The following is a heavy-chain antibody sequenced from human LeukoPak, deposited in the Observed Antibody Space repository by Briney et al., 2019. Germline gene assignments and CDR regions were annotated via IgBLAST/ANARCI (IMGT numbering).Heavy chain of an antibody. CDR1: GYTFTSYY. Sequence: ASVKVSCKASGYTFTSYYMHWVRQAPGQGLEWMGFINPSGGGTSYAQKFQGRVTMTTDTSTSTVYMEVSSLRSEDTAVYYCARGFTVYRLSLDYWGQGTLVTVSS. J-gene: IGHJ4*02. CDR3: ARGFTVYRLSLDY. CDR2: INPSGGGT. V-gene: IGHV1-46*01. D-gene: IGHD3-16*02.